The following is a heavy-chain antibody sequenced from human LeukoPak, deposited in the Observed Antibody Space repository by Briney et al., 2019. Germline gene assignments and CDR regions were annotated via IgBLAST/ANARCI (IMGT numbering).Heavy chain of an antibody. D-gene: IGHD2-2*01. CDR2: IYYSGST. V-gene: IGHV4-31*03. CDR1: GGSISSGGYY. Sequence: SETLSLTCTVSGGSISSGGYYWSWIRQHPGKGLEWIGYIYYSGSTYYTPSLKSRVTISVDTSKNQFSLKLSSVTAADTAVYYCARDPTLSPAFDIWGQGTMVTVSS. CDR3: ARDPTLSPAFDI. J-gene: IGHJ3*02.